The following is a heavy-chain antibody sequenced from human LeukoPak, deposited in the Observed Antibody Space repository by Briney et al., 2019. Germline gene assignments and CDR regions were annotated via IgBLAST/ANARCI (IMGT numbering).Heavy chain of an antibody. CDR3: ARQVATNAPFDY. CDR1: GYSFTGYW. D-gene: IGHD2-15*01. Sequence: GESLKISCKTSGYSFTGYWIGWVRQVPGKGLEWMGIIYPGDSDTRYSPSFQGQVTISADKSISTAYLQWSSLKASDTAMYYCARQVATNAPFDYWGQGTLVAVSS. J-gene: IGHJ4*02. V-gene: IGHV5-51*01. CDR2: IYPGDSDT.